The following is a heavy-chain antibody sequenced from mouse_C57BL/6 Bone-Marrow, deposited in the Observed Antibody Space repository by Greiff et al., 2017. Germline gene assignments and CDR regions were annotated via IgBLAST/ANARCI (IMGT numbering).Heavy chain of an antibody. D-gene: IGHD2-3*01. V-gene: IGHV1-76*01. CDR1: GYTFTDYY. J-gene: IGHJ4*01. CDR2: IYPGSGNT. Sequence: VQLQQSGAELVRPGASVKLSCKASGYTFTDYYINWVKQRPGQGLEWIARIYPGSGNTYYNEKFKGKATLTAEQSSSTAYMQLSSLTSEDSAVYFCARCGYYAWDYAMGYWGQGTSVTVSS. CDR3: ARCGYYAWDYAMGY.